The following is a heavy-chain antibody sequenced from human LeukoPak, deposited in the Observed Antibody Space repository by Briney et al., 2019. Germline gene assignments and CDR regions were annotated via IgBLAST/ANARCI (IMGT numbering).Heavy chain of an antibody. V-gene: IGHV3-33*01. CDR1: GFTFSSYG. CDR2: IWYDGSNK. CDR3: ARTPSYYYYGMDV. Sequence: PGRSLRLSCAASGFTFSSYGMHWVRQAPGKGVEWVAVIWYDGSNKYYADSVKGRFTISRDNSKNTLYLQMNSLRAEDTAVYYCARTPSYYYYGMDVWGQGTTVTVSS. J-gene: IGHJ6*02.